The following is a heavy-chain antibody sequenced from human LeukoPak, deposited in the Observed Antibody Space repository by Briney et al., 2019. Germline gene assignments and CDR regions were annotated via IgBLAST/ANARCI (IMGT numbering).Heavy chain of an antibody. D-gene: IGHD2/OR15-2a*01. Sequence: PGGSLRLSCAASGFNFSYYGMHWVRQTPGKGLDWVTFIRYDGSNTYYADSVKGRFTISRDNPKNTLYLQMSSLRADDTAVYYCAKDNSRGTFFFDYWGQGILVTVSS. V-gene: IGHV3-30*02. J-gene: IGHJ4*02. CDR2: IRYDGSNT. CDR3: AKDNSRGTFFFDY. CDR1: GFNFSYYG.